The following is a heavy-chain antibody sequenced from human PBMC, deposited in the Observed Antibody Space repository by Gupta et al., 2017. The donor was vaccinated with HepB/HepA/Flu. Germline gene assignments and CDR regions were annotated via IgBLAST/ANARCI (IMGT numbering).Heavy chain of an antibody. J-gene: IGHJ4*02. CDR2: ISSSSSYI. CDR1: GFTFSTYS. D-gene: IGHD3-22*01. V-gene: IGHV3-21*01. CDR3: ARGPRNHLIYYYDIRASQIDY. Sequence: EVQLVESGGGLVKPGGSLRLSCAASGFTFSTYSMNWVRQAPGKGLEWVSSISSSSSYIYYADSVKGRFTISRDNAKNSLYLQMNSLRAEDTAVYYCARGPRNHLIYYYDIRASQIDYWGQGTLVTVSS.